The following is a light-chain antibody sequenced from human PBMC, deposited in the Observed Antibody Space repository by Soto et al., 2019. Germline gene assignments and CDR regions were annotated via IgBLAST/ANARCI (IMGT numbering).Light chain of an antibody. Sequence: EIVLTQSPATLPLPPGKRPTLSCRASHRVGSFLGCYQQKPGQAPRLLIYVASNRATGSPARFSGSGSGTDFTLTISSLEPEDFAVYYCQQRSNWPPYTFGQGTKVEIK. CDR3: QQRSNWPPYT. CDR1: HRVGSF. V-gene: IGKV3-11*01. J-gene: IGKJ2*01. CDR2: VAS.